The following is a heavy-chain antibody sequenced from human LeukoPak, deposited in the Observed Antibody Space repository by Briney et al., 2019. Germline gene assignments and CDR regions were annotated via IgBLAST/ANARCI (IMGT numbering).Heavy chain of an antibody. CDR3: AREVGHGGLDH. V-gene: IGHV3-74*01. CDR2: TNPGETRL. Sequence: GGSLRLSCEASGFSFGLYWMHWVRQVPGKGPEWVSRTNPGETRLGSADSVKGRFTISRDNAKNTLYLQMNSLRVEDAAVYYCAREVGHGGLDHWGHGTLVTVSS. J-gene: IGHJ4*01. CDR1: GFSFGLYW. D-gene: IGHD1-26*01.